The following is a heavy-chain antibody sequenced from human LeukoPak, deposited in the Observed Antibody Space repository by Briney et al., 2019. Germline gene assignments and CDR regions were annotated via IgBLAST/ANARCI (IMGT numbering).Heavy chain of an antibody. D-gene: IGHD3-22*01. CDR1: GFTFSSYA. J-gene: IGHJ4*02. CDR2: ISYDGSNK. CDR3: ARDSGYYDSSGYLDY. V-gene: IGHV3-30*04. Sequence: GGSLRLSCAASGFTFSSYAMHWVRQAPGKGLEWVAVISYDGSNKYYADSVKGRFTISRDSSKNTLYLQMNSLRAEDTAVYYCARDSGYYDSSGYLDYWGQGTLVTVSS.